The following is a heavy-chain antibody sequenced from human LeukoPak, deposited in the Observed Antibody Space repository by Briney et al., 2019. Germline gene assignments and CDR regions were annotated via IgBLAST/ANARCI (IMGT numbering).Heavy chain of an antibody. V-gene: IGHV3-30*18. J-gene: IGHJ4*02. CDR2: ISYDGSNK. Sequence: GGSLRLSCAASGFTFSSYGMHWVRQAPGKGLEWVAVISYDGSNKYYADSVKGRFTISRDNSKNTLYLQMNSLRAEDTAVYYCAKDGDYYDSSGYYSDYWGQGTLVTVSS. CDR1: GFTFSSYG. D-gene: IGHD3-22*01. CDR3: AKDGDYYDSSGYYSDY.